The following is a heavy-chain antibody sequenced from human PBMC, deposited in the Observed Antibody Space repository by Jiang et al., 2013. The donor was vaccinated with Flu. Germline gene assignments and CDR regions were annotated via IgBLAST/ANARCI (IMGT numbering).Heavy chain of an antibody. V-gene: IGHV4-39*01. J-gene: IGHJ4*02. CDR1: GGSISSSSYY. CDR3: ARQRGRQHPAFDY. D-gene: IGHD6-13*01. CDR2: IYYSGST. Sequence: TLSLTCTVSGGSISSSSYYWGWIRQPPGKGLEWIGSIYYSGSTYYNPSLKSRVTISVDTSKNQFSLKLSSVTAADTAVYYCARQRGRQHPAFDYWGQGTLVTVSS.